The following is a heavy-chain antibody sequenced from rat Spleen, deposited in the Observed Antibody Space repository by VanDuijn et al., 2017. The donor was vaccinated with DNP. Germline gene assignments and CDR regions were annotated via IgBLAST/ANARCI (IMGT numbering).Heavy chain of an antibody. V-gene: IGHV5-7*01. J-gene: IGHJ2*01. CDR2: ISYDGSST. D-gene: IGHD1-2*01. CDR3: ARSTIAAMTPFDY. CDR1: GFTFSDYN. Sequence: EVQLVESGGGLVQPGRSLKLSCAASGFTFSDYNMAWVRQAPKKGLEWVATISYDGSSTYYRDSVKGRFTISRDNAKSTLYLQMDSLRSEDTATYYGARSTIAAMTPFDYWGQGGMVTVSS.